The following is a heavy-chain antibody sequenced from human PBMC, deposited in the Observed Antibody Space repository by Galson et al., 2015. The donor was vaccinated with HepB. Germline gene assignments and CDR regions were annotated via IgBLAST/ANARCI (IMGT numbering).Heavy chain of an antibody. D-gene: IGHD5-12*01. CDR2: IYSGGST. CDR1: GFTVSSNY. V-gene: IGHV3-53*01. CDR3: ARAFGGYDLNYFDY. J-gene: IGHJ4*02. Sequence: SLRLSCAASGFTVSSNYMSWVRQAPGKGLEWVSVIYSGGSTYYADSVKGRFTISRDNSKNTLYLQMNSLRAEDTAVYYCARAFGGYDLNYFDYWGQGTLVTVSS.